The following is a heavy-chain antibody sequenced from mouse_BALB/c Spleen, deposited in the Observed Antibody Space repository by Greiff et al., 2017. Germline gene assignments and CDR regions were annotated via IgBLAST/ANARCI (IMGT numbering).Heavy chain of an antibody. D-gene: IGHD2-2*01. J-gene: IGHJ2*01. CDR2: ISYSGST. Sequence: ESGPGLVKPSQSLSLTCTVTGYSITSDYAWNWIRQFPGNKLEWMGYISYSGSTSYNPSLKSRISITRDTSKNQFFLQLNSVTTEDTATYYCVYGYDFDYWGQGTTLTVSS. V-gene: IGHV3-2*02. CDR3: VYGYDFDY. CDR1: GYSITSDYA.